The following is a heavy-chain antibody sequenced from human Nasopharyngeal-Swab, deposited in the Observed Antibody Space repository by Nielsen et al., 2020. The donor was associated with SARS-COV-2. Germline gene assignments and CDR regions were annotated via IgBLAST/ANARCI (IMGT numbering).Heavy chain of an antibody. D-gene: IGHD2-21*02. CDR3: ARARRNFVVVSAFDY. Sequence: WIRQPPGKGLEWIGYIYYSGSTYYNPSLKSRVTISVGTSKNQFSLKLSSVTAADTAVYYCARARRNFVVVSAFDYWGQGTLVTVSS. J-gene: IGHJ4*02. CDR2: IYYSGST. V-gene: IGHV4-31*02.